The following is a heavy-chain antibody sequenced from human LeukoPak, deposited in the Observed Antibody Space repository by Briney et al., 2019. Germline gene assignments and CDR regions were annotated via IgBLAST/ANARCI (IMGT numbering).Heavy chain of an antibody. D-gene: IGHD5-12*01. CDR2: INAGNGNT. J-gene: IGHJ4*02. CDR1: GYTFTSYA. V-gene: IGHV1-3*01. Sequence: ASVKVSCKASGYTFTSYAVHWVRQAPGQRLEWMGWINAGNGNTKYSQKFQGRVTITRDTSASTAYMELSSLRSEDTAVYYCARWSGYDPPGYDYWGQGTLVTVSS. CDR3: ARWSGYDPPGYDY.